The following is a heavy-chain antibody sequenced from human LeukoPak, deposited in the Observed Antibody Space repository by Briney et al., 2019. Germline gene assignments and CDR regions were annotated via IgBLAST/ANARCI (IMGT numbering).Heavy chain of an antibody. J-gene: IGHJ4*02. Sequence: ASVKVSCKASGYTFTSYGITWVRQAPGQGLEWMGWISAYNGNRNYAQKLQGRVTMTTDTSTSTAYMELRSLRSDDTAVYYCARNQRTAAPFDYWGQGTLVTVSS. V-gene: IGHV1-18*01. CDR1: GYTFTSYG. CDR2: ISAYNGNR. CDR3: ARNQRTAAPFDY. D-gene: IGHD1-14*01.